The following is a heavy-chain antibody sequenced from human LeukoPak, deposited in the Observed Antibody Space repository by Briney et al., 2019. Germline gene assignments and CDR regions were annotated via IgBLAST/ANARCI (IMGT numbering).Heavy chain of an antibody. Sequence: KASQTLSLTCTVSGGSISSGSYYWSWIRQPAGKGLEWIGSIYYSGSTYYNPSLKSRVTISVDTSKNQFSLKLSSVTAADTAVYYCARDRNYDFWSGYYFHYYYYMDVWGKGTTVTVSS. D-gene: IGHD3-3*01. J-gene: IGHJ6*03. V-gene: IGHV4-61*02. CDR1: GGSISSGSYY. CDR3: ARDRNYDFWSGYYFHYYYYMDV. CDR2: IYYSGST.